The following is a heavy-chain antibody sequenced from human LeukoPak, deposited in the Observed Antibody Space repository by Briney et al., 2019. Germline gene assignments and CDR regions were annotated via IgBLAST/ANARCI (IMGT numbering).Heavy chain of an antibody. CDR1: GFSLRTNKMR. CDR2: VDWDDDK. J-gene: IGHJ4*02. V-gene: IGHV2-70*04. Sequence: ASGPTLVNPPQTLTLTCTFSGFSLRTNKMRVSWIRQPPGKALEWLARVDWDDDKFYNPSLKTRLTISKDTSKNQVVLTLTNMDPVDTATYYCAGTAGGSGTSCSFDYWGQGTLVTVSS. D-gene: IGHD2-2*01. CDR3: AGTAGGSGTSCSFDY.